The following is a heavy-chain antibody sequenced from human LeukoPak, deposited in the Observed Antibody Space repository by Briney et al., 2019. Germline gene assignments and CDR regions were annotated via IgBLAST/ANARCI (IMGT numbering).Heavy chain of an antibody. J-gene: IGHJ3*02. Sequence: SETLSLTCALCGGSISSYYWSWLRQPPGKGLEWIGYIYYSGSTNHNPSLKSRVTISADTSKNQCSLKLSSVTAADTAVYYCARDRGSSWYTGRDAFDIWGQGTMVTVSS. CDR2: IYYSGST. CDR3: ARDRGSSWYTGRDAFDI. D-gene: IGHD6-13*01. CDR1: GGSISSYY. V-gene: IGHV4-59*01.